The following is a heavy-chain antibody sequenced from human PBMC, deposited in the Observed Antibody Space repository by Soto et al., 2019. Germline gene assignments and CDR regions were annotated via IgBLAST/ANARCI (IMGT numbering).Heavy chain of an antibody. CDR2: TYYRSKWYN. CDR3: TRMIGVGADPFDY. D-gene: IGHD1-26*01. V-gene: IGHV6-1*01. Sequence: SQTLSLTCVISGDSVSSNSVTWNWIRQSPSRGLEWLGRTYYRSKWYNDYAVSVTSRIIVNPDTSKNQFSLQLNSVTPEDTAVYYCTRMIGVGADPFDYCGQRTLVTVSA. J-gene: IGHJ4*02. CDR1: GDSVSSNSVT.